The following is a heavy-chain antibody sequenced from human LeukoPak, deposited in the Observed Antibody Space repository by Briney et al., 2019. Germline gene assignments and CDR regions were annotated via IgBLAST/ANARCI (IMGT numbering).Heavy chain of an antibody. V-gene: IGHV4-4*07. CDR1: GGSVSNYY. D-gene: IGHD1-26*01. CDR2: IYTSGST. J-gene: IGHJ3*02. CDR3: ARMVGATRCDI. Sequence: SETLSLTCTVSGGSVSNYYWSWIRQPAGKGLEWIGRIYTSGSTNYDPSLKSRVTMSVDTSKSQFSLKLSSVTAADTAVYYCARMVGATRCDIWGQGTMVTVSS.